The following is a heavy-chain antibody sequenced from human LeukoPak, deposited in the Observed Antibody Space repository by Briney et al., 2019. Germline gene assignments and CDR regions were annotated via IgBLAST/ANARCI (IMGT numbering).Heavy chain of an antibody. CDR2: INPNSGGT. CDR3: AGARIAAAGGGFDY. Sequence: ASVKVSCKASGYTFTGYYMHWVRQAPGQGLEWMGWINPNSGGTNYAQKFQGRVTMTRDTSISTAYMELSRLRSDDTAVYYCAGARIAAAGGGFDYWGQGTLVTVSS. J-gene: IGHJ4*02. D-gene: IGHD6-13*01. CDR1: GYTFTGYY. V-gene: IGHV1-2*02.